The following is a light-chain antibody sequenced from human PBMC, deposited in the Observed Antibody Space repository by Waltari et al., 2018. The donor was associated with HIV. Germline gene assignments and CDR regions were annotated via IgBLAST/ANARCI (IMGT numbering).Light chain of an antibody. V-gene: IGKV1-6*01. CDR1: QGIRND. J-gene: IGKJ3*01. Sequence: AIQMTQSPSSLSASVGYRITITCRASQGIRNDLGWYQHRPGRAPKLLIYAASRLQGGVPSRFSGSSSGTNFTLTISSLQPEDFATYYCLQDYNHPFTFGPGTKVDIK. CDR2: AAS. CDR3: LQDYNHPFT.